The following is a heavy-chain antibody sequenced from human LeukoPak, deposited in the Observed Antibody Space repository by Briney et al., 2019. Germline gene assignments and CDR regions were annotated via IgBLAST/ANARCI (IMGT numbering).Heavy chain of an antibody. CDR3: ARVRSYYDILTGLFDI. J-gene: IGHJ3*02. D-gene: IGHD3-9*01. V-gene: IGHV4-59*01. CDR2: IYYSGST. CDR1: GGSISSYY. Sequence: SETLSLTCTVSGGSISSYYWSWIRQPPGKGLEWIGYIYYSGSTNYNPSLKSRVTISVDTSENQFSLKLSSVTAADTAVYYCARVRSYYDILTGLFDIWGQGTMVTVSS.